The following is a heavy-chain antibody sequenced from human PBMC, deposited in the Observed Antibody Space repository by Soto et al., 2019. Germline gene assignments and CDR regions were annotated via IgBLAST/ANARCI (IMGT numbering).Heavy chain of an antibody. Sequence: QVQLQESGPGLVKPSETLSLSCTVSGGSISSYYWSWFRQSPGKRMEWIGYVHHSWGSSYNPSLQXXVXVSLDPSKSQFSLKVTSVTATDTAVYYCARQGFGPLHGLVDVWGQGTTVTVSS. CDR1: GGSISSYY. V-gene: IGHV4-59*08. J-gene: IGHJ6*02. CDR2: VHHSWGS. D-gene: IGHD3-10*01. CDR3: ARQGFGPLHGLVDV.